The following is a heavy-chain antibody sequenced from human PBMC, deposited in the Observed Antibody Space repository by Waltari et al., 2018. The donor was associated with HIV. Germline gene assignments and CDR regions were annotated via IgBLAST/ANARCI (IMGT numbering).Heavy chain of an antibody. V-gene: IGHV3-7*01. J-gene: IGHJ6*02. CDR2: IKQDGSDT. CDR1: GFIFNTYG. CDR3: GTAAYQWLQPYHPHPMDV. D-gene: IGHD5-12*01. Sequence: LERSGGSLSHRGRSSRVACQVDGFIFNTYGSLWGRQAPGKGLEWVANIKQDGSDTYYAESVKGQFTISRDNANYFLYLKMNNRTAEDTATYFCGTAAYQWLQPYHPHPMDVWGQGTTVSVSS.